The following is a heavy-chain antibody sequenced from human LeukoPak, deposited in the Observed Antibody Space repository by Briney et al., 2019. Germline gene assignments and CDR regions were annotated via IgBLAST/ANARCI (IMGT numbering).Heavy chain of an antibody. V-gene: IGHV3-23*01. CDR1: GFTFSSYA. CDR2: ISGSGGST. J-gene: IGHJ2*01. CDR3: AKDGGILTPAFVNTNWYFYL. D-gene: IGHD1-14*01. Sequence: GGSLRLSCAASGFTFSSYAMSWVRQAPGKGLEWVSAISGSGGSTYYADSVKGRFTISRDNSKNTLYLQMNSLRAEDTAVYYCAKDGGILTPAFVNTNWYFYLWGRGTLVTVSS.